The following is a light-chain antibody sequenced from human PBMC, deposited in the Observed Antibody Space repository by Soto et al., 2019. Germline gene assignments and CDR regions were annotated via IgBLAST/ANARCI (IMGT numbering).Light chain of an antibody. Sequence: QLMQSPSTLSASVGDRVTITCRAGQTISNWLAWYQQKPGKAPKLLIYKASSLESGVPSRFSGSGSGTEFTLTISSLQPDDFATYYCQQYNSYSWTFGQGTKV. CDR1: QTISNW. CDR2: KAS. J-gene: IGKJ1*01. V-gene: IGKV1-5*03. CDR3: QQYNSYSWT.